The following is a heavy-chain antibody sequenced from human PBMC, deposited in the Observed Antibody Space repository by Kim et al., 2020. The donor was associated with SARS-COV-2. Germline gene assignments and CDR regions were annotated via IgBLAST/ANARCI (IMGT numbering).Heavy chain of an antibody. Sequence: LKSRVTISVDTSKTQFSLKLSSVTAADTAVYYCARLGAILWFGEYHFDYWGQGTLVTVSS. CDR3: ARLGAILWFGEYHFDY. J-gene: IGHJ4*02. D-gene: IGHD3-10*01. V-gene: IGHV4-39*01.